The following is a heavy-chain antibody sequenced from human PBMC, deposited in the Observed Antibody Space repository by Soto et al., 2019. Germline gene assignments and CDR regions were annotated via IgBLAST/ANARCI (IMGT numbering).Heavy chain of an antibody. CDR3: AKGDFDILTGLDY. CDR1: GFTFKDYA. Sequence: GGSLRLSGAGSGFTFKDYAMHWVRQAPWKGLEWVAGISWNSVSIGYADSVKGRFTISRDDAQNSPSLQMNSLRTEDTALYYCAKGDFDILTGLDYWGRGTLVTVSS. J-gene: IGHJ4*02. D-gene: IGHD3-9*01. CDR2: ISWNSVSI. V-gene: IGHV3-9*01.